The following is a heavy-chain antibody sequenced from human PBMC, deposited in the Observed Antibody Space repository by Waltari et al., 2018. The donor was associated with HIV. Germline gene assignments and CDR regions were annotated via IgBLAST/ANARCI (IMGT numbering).Heavy chain of an antibody. CDR3: AKSPGTWSTRD. CDR1: GYTFTCYY. CDR2: INPNSGGT. V-gene: IGHV1-2*02. D-gene: IGHD1-1*01. J-gene: IGHJ4*02. Sequence: QVQLVQSGAEVKKPGASVKVSCKASGYTFTCYYIHWVRQAPGQGLEWMGWINPNSGGTNYTQKFQGRVTMTRATSITTAYMELSRLRSDDTAVYYCAKSPGTWSTRDWGQGTLVTVSS.